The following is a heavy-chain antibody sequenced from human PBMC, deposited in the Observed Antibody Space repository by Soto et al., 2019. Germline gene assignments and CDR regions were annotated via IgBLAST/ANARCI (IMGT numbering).Heavy chain of an antibody. J-gene: IGHJ6*02. V-gene: IGHV3-30-3*01. CDR1: GFTFSSYA. CDR2: ISYDGSNK. CDR3: ARDRGDYYYGSANYYYGMDV. D-gene: IGHD3-10*01. Sequence: GGSLRLSCAASGFTFSSYAMHWVRQAPGKGLEWVAVISYDGSNKYYADSVKGRFTISRDNSKNTLYLQMNSLRAEDTAVYYCARDRGDYYYGSANYYYGMDVWGQGTTVTVSS.